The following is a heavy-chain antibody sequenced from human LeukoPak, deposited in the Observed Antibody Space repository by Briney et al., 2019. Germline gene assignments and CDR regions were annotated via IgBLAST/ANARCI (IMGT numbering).Heavy chain of an antibody. D-gene: IGHD3-10*01. J-gene: IGHJ4*02. Sequence: GGSLRLSCAASGITFSDYSMNWVRQAPGKGLEWVSSISSSSTYIFYADSVKGRFTISRDYAKNSLYLQMNSLRAEDTAVYFCARGQGVYASGSYPFDDWGQGTQVTVSP. CDR1: GITFSDYS. V-gene: IGHV3-21*01. CDR3: ARGQGVYASGSYPFDD. CDR2: ISSSSTYI.